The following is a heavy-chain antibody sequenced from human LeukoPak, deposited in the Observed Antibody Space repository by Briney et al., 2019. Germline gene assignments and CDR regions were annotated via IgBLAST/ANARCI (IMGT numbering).Heavy chain of an antibody. CDR3: AKDIGSSGYYFFWAFDI. Sequence: PGGSLRLSCAASGFTFSSYSMNWVRQAPGKGLEWVSYVSSDSSTIQYADSVKGRFTISRDNAKNSLNLQMNSLRAEDTAVYYCAKDIGSSGYYFFWAFDIWGQGTMVTVSS. CDR2: VSSDSSTI. D-gene: IGHD3-22*01. J-gene: IGHJ3*02. V-gene: IGHV3-48*01. CDR1: GFTFSSYS.